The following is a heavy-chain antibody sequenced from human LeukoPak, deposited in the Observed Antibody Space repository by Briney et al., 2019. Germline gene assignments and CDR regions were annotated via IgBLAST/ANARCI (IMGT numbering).Heavy chain of an antibody. CDR1: GFIFSDYY. J-gene: IGHJ4*02. V-gene: IGHV3-11*06. CDR3: ARVPGY. Sequence: PGGSLRLSCAASGFIFSDYYMGWIRQAPGKGLEWISFISSGSSYIHYADSVKGRFTISRDNAKNSLNLQMNSLRAEDTAVYYCARVPGYWGQGTLVTVSS. CDR2: ISSGSSYI.